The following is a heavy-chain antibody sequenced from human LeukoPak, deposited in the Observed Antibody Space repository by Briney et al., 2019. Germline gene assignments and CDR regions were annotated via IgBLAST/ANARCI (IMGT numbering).Heavy chain of an antibody. Sequence: ASVKVSCKAFVYTFTGYYLFWVRQAPGQGLEWMGWINPNSGATKYAQKFQGRVTLTTDTSIRTTYMELSSLRSDDTAVYYCARDERYSYGDNHYPDLGFWGQGTPVTVSS. J-gene: IGHJ4*02. D-gene: IGHD4/OR15-4a*01. V-gene: IGHV1-2*02. CDR1: VYTFTGYY. CDR3: ARDERYSYGDNHYPDLGF. CDR2: INPNSGAT.